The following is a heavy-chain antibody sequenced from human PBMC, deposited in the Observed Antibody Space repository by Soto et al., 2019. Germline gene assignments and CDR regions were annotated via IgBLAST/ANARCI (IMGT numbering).Heavy chain of an antibody. J-gene: IGHJ4*02. CDR2: INHSGST. Sequence: QVQLQQWGAGLLKPSETLSLTCAVYGGSFSGYYWNWIRQPPGKGLEWIREINHSGSTNHNPSLKRRVTISVDTSKTQFSLKLSSVTAADTAVYYCARGWGALFDYWGQGALVTVSS. D-gene: IGHD7-27*01. CDR3: ARGWGALFDY. CDR1: GGSFSGYY. V-gene: IGHV4-34*01.